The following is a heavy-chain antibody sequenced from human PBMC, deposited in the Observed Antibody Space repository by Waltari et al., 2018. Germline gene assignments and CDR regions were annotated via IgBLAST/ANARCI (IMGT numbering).Heavy chain of an antibody. J-gene: IGHJ4*02. CDR1: GFTLISYG. CDR3: AKVGREATTFDY. V-gene: IGHV3-30*18. CDR2: IWYDGSNK. Sequence: QVQLVESGGGVVQPGRSLRLPCAASGFTLISYGMHWVRQAPGKGLEWVAVIWYDGSNKYYADSVKGRFTISRDNSKNTLYLQMNSLRAEDTAMYYCAKVGREATTFDYWGQGTLVTVSS. D-gene: IGHD5-12*01.